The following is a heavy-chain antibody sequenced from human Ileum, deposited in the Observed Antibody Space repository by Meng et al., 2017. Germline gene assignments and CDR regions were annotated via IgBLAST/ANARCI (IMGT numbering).Heavy chain of an antibody. D-gene: IGHD4-23*01. CDR1: SGSISSNTY. J-gene: IGHJ4*02. CDR3: ARHGGYSQDF. CDR2: ISHSGSA. Sequence: HVPPQESGPGLVRPSGTLSLTFAVSSGSISSNTYWSWVRQPPGKGLEWIGQISHSGSAYYNPSLKSRVTMSVDKSKSQFSLMLTSVTAADTAIYYCARHGGYSQDFWGQGTLVTVSS. V-gene: IGHV4-4*02.